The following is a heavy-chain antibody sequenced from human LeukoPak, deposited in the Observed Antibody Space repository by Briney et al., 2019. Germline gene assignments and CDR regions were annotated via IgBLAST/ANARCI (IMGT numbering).Heavy chain of an antibody. D-gene: IGHD6-25*01. J-gene: IGHJ4*02. V-gene: IGHV3-74*01. CDR1: GFTFSSYW. CDR2: INSDGSTT. Sequence: GGSLRLSCVVSGFTFSSYWMHWVRQAPGEGPVWVSRINSDGSTTTYADSVKGRFTISRDNAKNTLYLQMNSLRAEDTAVYYCAKGGVDYWGQGTLVTVSP. CDR3: AKGGVDY.